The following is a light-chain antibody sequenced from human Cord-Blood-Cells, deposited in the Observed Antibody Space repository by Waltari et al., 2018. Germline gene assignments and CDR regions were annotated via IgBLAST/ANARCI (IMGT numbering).Light chain of an antibody. V-gene: IGLV2-14*01. CDR3: SSYTSSSTLV. Sequence: ALTPPASVYGSPGQSITTSCTGTSSDVGGYNYVSWYQQHPGKSPKLMIYDVSNRPSGVSNRFSGSKSGNTASLTISGLQAEDEADYYCSSYTSSSTLVFGGGTKLTVL. J-gene: IGLJ2*01. CDR2: DVS. CDR1: SSDVGGYNY.